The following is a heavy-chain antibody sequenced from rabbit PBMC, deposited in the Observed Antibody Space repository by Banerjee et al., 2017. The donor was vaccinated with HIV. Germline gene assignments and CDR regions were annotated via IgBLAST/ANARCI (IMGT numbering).Heavy chain of an antibody. CDR2: IDLVFGST. CDR3: ARSIYGDTYAPYFGL. CDR1: GFDFSRYG. J-gene: IGHJ4*01. D-gene: IGHD6-1*01. Sequence: QEQLVESGGGLVQPGGSLKLSCKASGFDFSRYGVSWVRQAPGKGLEWIGYIDLVFGSTYYASWVNGRFTISKTSSTTVTLQMTSLIAADTATYFCARSIYGDTYAPYFGLWGPGTLVTVS. V-gene: IGHV1S39*01.